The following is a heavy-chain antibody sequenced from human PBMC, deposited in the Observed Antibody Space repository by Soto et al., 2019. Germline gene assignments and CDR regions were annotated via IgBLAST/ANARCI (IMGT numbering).Heavy chain of an antibody. Sequence: EVQLVESGGGLVQPGGSLRLSCAASGFTFNRYWMSWVRQAPGKGLEWVANIKQDGKEKHYVDSVKGRFTISRDNAKNSLYLQMNSLRAEDTAVYYCARDLDLGCRGGNCYSTGAFDIWGQGTVVTVSS. D-gene: IGHD2-15*01. CDR3: ARDLDLGCRGGNCYSTGAFDI. CDR1: GFTFNRYW. CDR2: IKQDGKEK. J-gene: IGHJ3*02. V-gene: IGHV3-7*01.